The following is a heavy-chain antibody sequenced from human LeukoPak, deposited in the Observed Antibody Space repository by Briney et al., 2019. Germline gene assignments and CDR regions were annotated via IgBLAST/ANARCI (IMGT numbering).Heavy chain of an antibody. CDR2: IYSTGST. D-gene: IGHD6-19*01. CDR1: GGSISSYY. J-gene: IGHJ4*02. Sequence: SETLSLTCTVSGGSISSYYGTWIRQPAGMGLEWIGRIYSTGSTNYNPSLKSRVTMSVDTSKNKFSLKLTSVTAADTAVYYCAREAIPVAAPWFNYWGQGTLVTVSS. CDR3: AREAIPVAAPWFNY. V-gene: IGHV4-4*07.